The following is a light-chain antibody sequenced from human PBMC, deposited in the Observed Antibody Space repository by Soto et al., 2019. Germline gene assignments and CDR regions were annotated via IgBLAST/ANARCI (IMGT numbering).Light chain of an antibody. CDR2: EGS. V-gene: IGLV2-23*01. CDR1: SSDVGSYNL. Sequence: QSVLTQPASVSGSPGQSITISCTGTSSDVGSYNLVSWYQHHPGKAPKLMIYEGSKRPSGVSNRFSGSKSGNTASLTISGLQAEDEADYYCCSFASSSTLVFGGGTKVTVL. CDR3: CSFASSSTLV. J-gene: IGLJ2*01.